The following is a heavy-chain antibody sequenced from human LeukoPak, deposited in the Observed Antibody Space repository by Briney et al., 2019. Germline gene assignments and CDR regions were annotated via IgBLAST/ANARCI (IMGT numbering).Heavy chain of an antibody. CDR2: ISGSGGST. Sequence: GGSLRLSCAASGFIFSNYAMSWVRQAPGKGLEWVSAISGSGGSTYYADSVKGRFTISRDNSKNTLYLQMNSLRAEDTAVYYCAKDYSSSGWFPTNYYFDYWGQGTLVTVSS. J-gene: IGHJ4*02. CDR3: AKDYSSSGWFPTNYYFDY. CDR1: GFIFSNYA. D-gene: IGHD6-19*01. V-gene: IGHV3-23*01.